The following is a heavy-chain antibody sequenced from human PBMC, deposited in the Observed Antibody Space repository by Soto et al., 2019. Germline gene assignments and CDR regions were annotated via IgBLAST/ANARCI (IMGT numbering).Heavy chain of an antibody. CDR3: ARASIAARRDGMDV. Sequence: ASVKVSCKASGYTFTSYAMHWVRQAPGQRLEWMGWINAGNGNTKYSQKFQGRVTITRDTSASTAYMELSSLRSEDTAVYYCARASIAARRDGMDVWGQGTTVTAP. D-gene: IGHD6-6*01. V-gene: IGHV1-3*01. CDR2: INAGNGNT. J-gene: IGHJ6*02. CDR1: GYTFTSYA.